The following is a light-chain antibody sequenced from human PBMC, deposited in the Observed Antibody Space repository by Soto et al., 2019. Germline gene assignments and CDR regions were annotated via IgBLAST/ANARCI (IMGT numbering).Light chain of an antibody. V-gene: IGKV4-1*01. J-gene: IGKJ2*01. CDR1: QSVLYSSNNKNY. CDR2: WAS. Sequence: DIVMTQSPDSLAVSLVERATINCKSSQSVLYSSNNKNYLAWYQQKPGQPPKLLIYWASTRESGVPDRFSGSGSGTDFTLTISSLQAEDVAVYYCQQYYSTPPFTVGQGTKQEI. CDR3: QQYYSTPPFT.